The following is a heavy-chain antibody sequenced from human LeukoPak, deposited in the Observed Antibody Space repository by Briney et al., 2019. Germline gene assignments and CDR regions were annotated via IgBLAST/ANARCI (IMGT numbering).Heavy chain of an antibody. CDR2: ISSNGGTT. Sequence: GGSLRLSCAASGFTFSTYGMHWVRQAPGKGLEYVSAISSNGGTTYYANSVKGRFTISRDNSKNTLYLQMGSLRAEDMAVYYCARSISSWYDAFDIWGQGTMVTVSS. V-gene: IGHV3-64*01. CDR3: ARSISSWYDAFDI. D-gene: IGHD6-13*01. CDR1: GFTFSTYG. J-gene: IGHJ3*02.